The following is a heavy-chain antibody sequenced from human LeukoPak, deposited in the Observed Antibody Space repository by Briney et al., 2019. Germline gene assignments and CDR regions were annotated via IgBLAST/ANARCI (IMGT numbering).Heavy chain of an antibody. CDR3: ARQFDCSGGSCYSSWFDP. Sequence: KPSETLSLTCTVSGGSISSSSYYWGWIRQPPGKGLEWIGSIYYSGSTYYNPSLKSRVTISVDTSKNQFSLKLSSVTAADTAVYYCARQFDCSGGSCYSSWFDPWGQGTLVTVSS. V-gene: IGHV4-39*01. CDR1: GGSISSSSYY. J-gene: IGHJ5*02. CDR2: IYYSGST. D-gene: IGHD2-15*01.